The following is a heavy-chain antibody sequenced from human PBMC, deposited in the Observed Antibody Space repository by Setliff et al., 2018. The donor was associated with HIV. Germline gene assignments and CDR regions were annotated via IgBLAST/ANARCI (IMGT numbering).Heavy chain of an antibody. V-gene: IGHV4-61*01. D-gene: IGHD6-25*01. Sequence: CTFSGDSVSSRSYYWSWIRQPPGKGLEWIGYIYYSGSTNYNPSLKSRVTMSVDTSKNQFSLNLSSVTAADTAVYYCARGLDSAKIHYWGQGTLVTVSS. CDR1: GDSVSSRSYY. CDR3: ARGLDSAKIHY. J-gene: IGHJ4*02. CDR2: IYYSGST.